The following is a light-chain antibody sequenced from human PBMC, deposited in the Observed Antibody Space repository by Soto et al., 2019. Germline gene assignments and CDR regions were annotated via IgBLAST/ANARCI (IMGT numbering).Light chain of an antibody. J-gene: IGKJ4*01. V-gene: IGKV3-20*01. CDR3: QQYGASPLT. CDR1: QSVSGRY. CDR2: DAS. Sequence: IVVTQSPGTLSLSAGERVTLSCRASQSVSGRYIAWYQVKSGQTPRLLIFDASNLATGTPGRFSGSGSGTEFTLTISRLEPEDFAVYYCQQYGASPLTFGGGTRLEIK.